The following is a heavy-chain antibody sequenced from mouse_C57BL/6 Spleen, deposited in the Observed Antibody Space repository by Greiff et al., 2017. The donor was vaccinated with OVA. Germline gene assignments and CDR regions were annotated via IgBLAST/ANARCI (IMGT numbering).Heavy chain of an antibody. D-gene: IGHD3-2*02. J-gene: IGHJ3*01. CDR3: SRGGDSSGSWFAY. Sequence: DVKLVESGGGLVKPGGSLKLSCAASGFTFSCYAMSWVRQTPEKRLEWVATISDGGSYTYYPDNVKGRFTISRDNAKNNLYLQMSHRKSEDTAMYYCSRGGDSSGSWFAYWGQGTLVTVAA. CDR1: GFTFSCYA. V-gene: IGHV5-4*03. CDR2: ISDGGSYT.